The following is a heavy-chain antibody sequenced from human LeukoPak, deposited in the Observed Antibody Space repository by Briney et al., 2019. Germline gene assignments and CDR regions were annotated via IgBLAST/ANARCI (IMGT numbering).Heavy chain of an antibody. CDR3: AIVTSIAVRGGEWFDT. CDR1: GGTISSSSYY. J-gene: IGHJ5*02. D-gene: IGHD6-19*01. Sequence: SETLSLTCTVSGGTISSSSYYWGWIRQPPGQGLEWIGEINHSGSTNYNPSLKSRVTISVDTSKNQFSLKLSSVTAADTAVYYCAIVTSIAVRGGEWFDTWGQGTLVTVSS. CDR2: INHSGST. V-gene: IGHV4-39*07.